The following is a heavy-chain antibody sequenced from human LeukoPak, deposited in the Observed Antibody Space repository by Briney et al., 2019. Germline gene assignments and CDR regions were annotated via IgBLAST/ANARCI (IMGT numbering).Heavy chain of an antibody. D-gene: IGHD6-6*01. CDR2: IYHSGST. V-gene: IGHV4-59*01. CDR3: ARGGAARLHFQN. J-gene: IGHJ1*01. CDR1: GGSISTYY. Sequence: SETLSLTCTVSGGSISTYYWSWIRQPPGKGLEWIGYIYHSGSTNYNPSLQSRVTISVDTSKNQFSLNLNSVTAADTAVHYCARGGAARLHFQNWGQGTLVTVSS.